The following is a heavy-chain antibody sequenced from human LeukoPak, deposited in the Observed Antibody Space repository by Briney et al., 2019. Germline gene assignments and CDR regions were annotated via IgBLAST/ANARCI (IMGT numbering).Heavy chain of an antibody. CDR1: GFIFRTYS. CDR2: ISANSRDI. V-gene: IGHV3-21*01. CDR3: ARDHRGYDRTPDY. D-gene: IGHD5-12*01. J-gene: IGHJ4*02. Sequence: GGSLRLSCAASGFIFRTYSMDWVRQAPGKGLEWVSSISANSRDIYYADSLKGRFAISRDNAKNSQYLQMNSLRVEDTAIYYCARDHRGYDRTPDYWGQGTLVTVSS.